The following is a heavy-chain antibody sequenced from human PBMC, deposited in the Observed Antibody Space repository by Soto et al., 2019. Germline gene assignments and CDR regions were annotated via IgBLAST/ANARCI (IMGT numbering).Heavy chain of an antibody. J-gene: IGHJ4*02. V-gene: IGHV1-18*01. CDR1: AYTFTNFG. CDR2: ISAYNGNT. CDR3: ARGGTPIDY. D-gene: IGHD3-16*01. Sequence: QVQLVQSGAEVKKPGASVEVSCKASAYTFTNFGITWVRQAPGQGLEWMGWISAYNGNTNYAQKFRGRVTMTTDTSTSTAYMEVRSLRFDDTAVYYCARGGTPIDYGGQGTLVTVSS.